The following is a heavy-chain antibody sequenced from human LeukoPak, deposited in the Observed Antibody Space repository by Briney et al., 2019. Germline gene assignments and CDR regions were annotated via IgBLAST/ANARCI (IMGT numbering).Heavy chain of an antibody. Sequence: SETLSLTCTVSGGSISSGDYYWSWIRQPPGKGLEWIGYIYYSGSTYYNPSLKGRVTISVDTSKNQFSLKLSSVTAADTAVYYCARGCSSTSCYHDAFDIWGQGTMVTVSS. CDR1: GGSISSGDYY. J-gene: IGHJ3*02. CDR2: IYYSGST. CDR3: ARGCSSTSCYHDAFDI. D-gene: IGHD2-2*01. V-gene: IGHV4-30-4*01.